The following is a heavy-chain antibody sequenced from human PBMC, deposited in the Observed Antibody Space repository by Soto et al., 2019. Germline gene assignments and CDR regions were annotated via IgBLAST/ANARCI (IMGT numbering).Heavy chain of an antibody. V-gene: IGHV3-30-3*01. CDR1: GFTFSSYA. CDR2: ISYDGSNK. CDR3: ARDPYYYDSGNWFDP. Sequence: QVQLVESGGGVVQPGRSLRLSCAASGFTFSSYAMHWVRQAPGKGLEWVAVISYDGSNKYYADSVKGRFTISRDNSKNTLYLQMNSLRAEDTAVYYCARDPYYYDSGNWFDPWGQGTLVTVSS. J-gene: IGHJ5*02. D-gene: IGHD3-22*01.